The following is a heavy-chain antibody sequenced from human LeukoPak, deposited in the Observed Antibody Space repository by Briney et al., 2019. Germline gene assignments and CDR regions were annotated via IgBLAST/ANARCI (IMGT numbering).Heavy chain of an antibody. Sequence: GGSLRLSCAASGFTFDDYAMHWVRQAPGKGLEWVSGISWNSGSIDYADSVKGRFTISRDNAKNSLYLQMNSLRAEDTAVYYCAREDSSGWYLGSYYMDVWGKGTTVTISS. D-gene: IGHD6-19*01. CDR2: ISWNSGSI. CDR3: AREDSSGWYLGSYYMDV. CDR1: GFTFDDYA. V-gene: IGHV3-9*01. J-gene: IGHJ6*03.